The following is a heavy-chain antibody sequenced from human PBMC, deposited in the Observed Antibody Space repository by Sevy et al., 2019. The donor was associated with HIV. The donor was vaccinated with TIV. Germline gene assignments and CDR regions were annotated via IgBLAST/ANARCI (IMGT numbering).Heavy chain of an antibody. V-gene: IGHV3-73*01. Sequence: GGSLRLSCAASGFAFRGSAIHWVRQASGKGLEWIGRITSKGNSFATDYVPSVKGRFTISRDDSKKTAYLQMSSLKIDDTAVYYCAGQVGDTVMAIFDYWGQGTLVTVSS. CDR1: GFAFRGSA. CDR2: ITSKGNSFAT. D-gene: IGHD1-26*01. J-gene: IGHJ4*02. CDR3: AGQVGDTVMAIFDY.